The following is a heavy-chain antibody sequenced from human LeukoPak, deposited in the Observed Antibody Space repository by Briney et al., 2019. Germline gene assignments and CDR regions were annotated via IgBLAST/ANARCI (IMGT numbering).Heavy chain of an antibody. D-gene: IGHD5-18*01. V-gene: IGHV4-59*01. CDR2: IYYSVST. CDR1: GGSISSYY. J-gene: IGHJ4*02. Sequence: SETLSLTCTVSGGSISSYYWSWIRQPPGKGLEWIGYIYYSVSTNYNPSLKSRVTISVDTSKNQFSLKLSSVTAADTAVYYCARGPEGYSYGYQFDYWGQGTLVTVSS. CDR3: ARGPEGYSYGYQFDY.